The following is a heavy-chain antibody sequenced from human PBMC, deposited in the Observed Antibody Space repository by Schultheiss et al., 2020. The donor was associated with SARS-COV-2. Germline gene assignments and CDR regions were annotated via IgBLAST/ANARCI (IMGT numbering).Heavy chain of an antibody. CDR1: GFTFSSYW. CDR3: ARRHSSGWVYFDY. J-gene: IGHJ4*02. V-gene: IGHV3-23*01. D-gene: IGHD6-19*01. Sequence: GGSLRLSCAASGFTFSSYWMSWVRQAPGKGLEWVSAISGSGGSTYYADSVKGRFTISRDNSKNTLYLQMNSLRAEDTAVYYCARRHSSGWVYFDYWGQGTLVTVSS. CDR2: ISGSGGST.